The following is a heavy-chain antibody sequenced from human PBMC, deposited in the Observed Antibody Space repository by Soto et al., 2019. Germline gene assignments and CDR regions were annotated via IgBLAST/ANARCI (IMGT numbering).Heavy chain of an antibody. V-gene: IGHV1-18*01. CDR3: ARGGSTVVTPEDYYFDY. CDR1: GYTFTSYG. CDR2: ISAYNGNT. D-gene: IGHD4-17*01. J-gene: IGHJ4*02. Sequence: ASVKVSCKASGYTFTSYGISWVRQAPGQGLEWMGWISAYNGNTNYAQKLQGRVTMTTDTSTSTAYMELRSLRSDDTAVYYCARGGSTVVTPEDYYFDYWGQGTLVTVSS.